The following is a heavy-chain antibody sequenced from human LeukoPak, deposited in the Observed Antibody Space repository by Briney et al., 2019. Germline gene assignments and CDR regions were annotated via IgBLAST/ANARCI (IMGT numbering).Heavy chain of an antibody. CDR1: GDSVSSNSAA. D-gene: IGHD6-6*01. Sequence: SQTLSHTCAISGDSVSSNSAAWNWIRQSPSRGLEWLGRTYYRSKWYNDYAVSVKSRITINPDTSKNQFSLQLNSLTPEDTAVYYCARNGGGAARPYYYYYMDVWGKGTTVTVSS. V-gene: IGHV6-1*01. CDR2: TYYRSKWYN. CDR3: ARNGGGAARPYYYYYMDV. J-gene: IGHJ6*03.